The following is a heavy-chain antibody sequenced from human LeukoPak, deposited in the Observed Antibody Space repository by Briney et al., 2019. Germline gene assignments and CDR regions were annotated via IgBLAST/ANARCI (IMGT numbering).Heavy chain of an antibody. D-gene: IGHD6-6*01. Sequence: GGSLRLSCAASGFTFSSYAMTWVRQAPGKGLGLASSISSSSSYIYYADSVKGRFTISRDNSKNTLYLQMNSLRAEDTAVYYCARLSSSLYFDYWGQGTLVTVSS. CDR3: ARLSSSLYFDY. J-gene: IGHJ4*02. CDR1: GFTFSSYA. V-gene: IGHV3-21*04. CDR2: ISSSSSYI.